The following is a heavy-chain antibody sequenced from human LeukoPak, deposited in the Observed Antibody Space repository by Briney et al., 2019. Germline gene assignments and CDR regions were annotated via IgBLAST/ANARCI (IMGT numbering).Heavy chain of an antibody. CDR3: ARAPVGGTLDY. V-gene: IGHV4-34*01. D-gene: IGHD1-26*01. J-gene: IGHJ4*02. Sequence: PSETLSLTXAVYGESFGGYYWTWIRQTPGQGLEWIGEVDRGGTTNYNPSLKSRVIISVDTSKNQFSLKLRSLTAADTAVYYCARAPVGGTLDYWGQGILVTVSS. CDR1: GESFGGYY. CDR2: VDRGGTT.